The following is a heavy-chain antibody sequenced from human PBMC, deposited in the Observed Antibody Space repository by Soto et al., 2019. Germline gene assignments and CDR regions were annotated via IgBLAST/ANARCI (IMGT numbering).Heavy chain of an antibody. V-gene: IGHV3-23*01. D-gene: IGHD3-9*01. J-gene: IGHJ3*02. Sequence: VQLLESGGALVHPGGSLRLSCAASGFAFSSHPMSWVRQAPERGLEWVSGISDGGDLTYNADSVKGRITISRDNSKNTLFLQMNSLSAEDTAVYYCARRTFDTSRSFDIWGQGTMVTVSS. CDR3: ARRTFDTSRSFDI. CDR1: GFAFSSHP. CDR2: ISDGGDLT.